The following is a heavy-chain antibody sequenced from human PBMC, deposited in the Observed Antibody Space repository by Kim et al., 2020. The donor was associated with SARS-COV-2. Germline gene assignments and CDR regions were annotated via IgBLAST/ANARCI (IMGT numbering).Heavy chain of an antibody. CDR1: GYTFTSYG. CDR3: ARVGQALLWFGENSELPPFDP. J-gene: IGHJ5*02. D-gene: IGHD3-10*01. V-gene: IGHV1-18*01. CDR2: ISAYNGNT. Sequence: ASVKVSCKASGYTFTSYGISWVRQAPGQGLEWMGWISAYNGNTNYAQKLQGRVTMTTDTSTSTAYMELRSLRSDDTAVYYCARVGQALLWFGENSELPPFDPWGQGTLVTVSS.